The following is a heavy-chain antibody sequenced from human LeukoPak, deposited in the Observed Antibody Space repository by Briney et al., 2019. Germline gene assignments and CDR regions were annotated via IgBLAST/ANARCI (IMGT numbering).Heavy chain of an antibody. Sequence: GGSLRLSCAASGFTFSSYAMSWVRQAPGKGLEWVSAISGSGGSTYYADSVRGRFTISRDNSKNTLYLQINSLRAEDTAVYYCAKEGGTGCYFCWFDPWGQGTLVTVSS. CDR1: GFTFSSYA. D-gene: IGHD2-2*01. CDR2: ISGSGGST. CDR3: AKEGGTGCYFCWFDP. V-gene: IGHV3-23*01. J-gene: IGHJ5*02.